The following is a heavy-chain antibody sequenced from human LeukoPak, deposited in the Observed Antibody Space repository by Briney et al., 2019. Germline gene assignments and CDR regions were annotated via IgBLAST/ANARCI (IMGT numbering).Heavy chain of an antibody. CDR1: GGSISSSSYY. J-gene: IGHJ3*02. CDR3: ARGFRDFWSGRGLAFDI. Sequence: SETLSLTCTVSGGSISSSSYYWGWIRQPPGKGLEWIGSIYYSGSTYYNPSLKSRVTISVDTSKNQFSLKLSSVTAADTAVYYCARGFRDFWSGRGLAFDIWGQGTMVTVSS. D-gene: IGHD3-3*01. V-gene: IGHV4-39*01. CDR2: IYYSGST.